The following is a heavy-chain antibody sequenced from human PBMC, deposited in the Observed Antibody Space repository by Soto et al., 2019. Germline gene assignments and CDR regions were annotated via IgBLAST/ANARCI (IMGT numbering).Heavy chain of an antibody. J-gene: IGHJ5*02. V-gene: IGHV1-69*08. CDR1: GGAFNNYM. D-gene: IGHD3-3*01. CDR2: INPTLGTA. Sequence: QVQLVQSGAEAKKPGSSVKVSCMASGGAFNNYMISWVRQAPGQGLEWLGRINPTLGTASYAQRFHGRVTISADISMSTSYMELSSLRSEDTALYFCARDNYDFWNGYSYNWFDPWGQGTLVTVSS. CDR3: ARDNYDFWNGYSYNWFDP.